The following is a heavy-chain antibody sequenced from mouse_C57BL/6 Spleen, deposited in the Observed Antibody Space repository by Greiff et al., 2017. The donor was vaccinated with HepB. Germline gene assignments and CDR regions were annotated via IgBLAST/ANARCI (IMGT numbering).Heavy chain of an antibody. CDR1: GFTFSDYY. Sequence: DVMLVESGGGLVQPGGSLKLSCAASGFTFSDYYMYWVRQTPEKRLEWVAYISNGGGSTYYPDTVKGRFTISRDNAKHTLYLQMSRLKSEDTAMYYWARENYYGSSRFDYFDYWGQGTTLTVSS. V-gene: IGHV5-12*01. CDR2: ISNGGGST. J-gene: IGHJ2*01. D-gene: IGHD1-1*01. CDR3: ARENYYGSSRFDYFDY.